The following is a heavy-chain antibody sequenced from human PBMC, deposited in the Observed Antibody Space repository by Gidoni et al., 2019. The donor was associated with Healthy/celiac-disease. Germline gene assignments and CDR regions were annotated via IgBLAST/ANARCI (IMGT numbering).Heavy chain of an antibody. J-gene: IGHJ4*02. Sequence: QVQLQQWGAGLWEPSETLSLTFAVYGGSFGGYYWSWIRQPPGKGMEWIGEINHSGSTNYNPSLKSRVTISVDTSKNQFSLKLSSVTAADTAVYYCARRRMKLEPKPRFDCWGQGTLVTVSS. CDR3: ARRRMKLEPKPRFDC. V-gene: IGHV4-34*01. CDR1: GGSFGGYY. CDR2: INHSGST. D-gene: IGHD1-1*01.